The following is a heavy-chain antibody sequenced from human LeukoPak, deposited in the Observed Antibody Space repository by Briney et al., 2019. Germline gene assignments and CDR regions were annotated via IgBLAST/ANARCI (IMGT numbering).Heavy chain of an antibody. CDR2: ISGDGSKK. J-gene: IGHJ6*02. Sequence: GGSLRLSCAASTFSFSAYGMHWVRQAPGKGLEWVAVISGDGSKKYYGDSVKGRFTISRGNSKNTLYLQLNSLRVEDTAVYYCAKDHGSYCSGGNCHGMNVWGQGTTVTVSS. CDR3: AKDHGSYCSGGNCHGMNV. V-gene: IGHV3-30*18. CDR1: TFSFSAYG. D-gene: IGHD2-15*01.